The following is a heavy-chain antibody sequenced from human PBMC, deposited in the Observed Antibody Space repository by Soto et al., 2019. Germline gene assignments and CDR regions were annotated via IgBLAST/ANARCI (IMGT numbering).Heavy chain of an antibody. CDR2: IYSGGTT. CDR1: AFTVSSNY. D-gene: IGHD3-3*01. J-gene: IGHJ4*02. V-gene: IGHV3-66*01. Sequence: GGSLRLSCAASAFTVSSNYMTWVRPAPGKGLEWGSVIYSGGTTYYADSVKGRFIISRDDSKNTLYLQMNSLIAEDTAVYYCARDGRFLYYWGQGTLVTVS. CDR3: ARDGRFLYY.